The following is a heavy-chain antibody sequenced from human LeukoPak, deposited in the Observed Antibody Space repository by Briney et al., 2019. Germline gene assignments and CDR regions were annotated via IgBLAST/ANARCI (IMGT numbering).Heavy chain of an antibody. Sequence: GESLKISCKGSGYSFTSYWIGWVRQMPGKGLEWMGIIYPGDSDTRYSPSFQGQVTISADKSISTAYLQWSSLKASDTAMYYCATRSGNWYYYYGMDVWGQGTTVTVPS. CDR3: ATRSGNWYYYYGMDV. CDR1: GYSFTSYW. J-gene: IGHJ6*02. CDR2: IYPGDSDT. V-gene: IGHV5-51*01. D-gene: IGHD1-1*01.